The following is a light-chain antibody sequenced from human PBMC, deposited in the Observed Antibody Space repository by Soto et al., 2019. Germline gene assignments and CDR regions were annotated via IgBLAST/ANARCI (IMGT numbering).Light chain of an antibody. CDR2: AAS. J-gene: IGKJ2*01. CDR1: QSISNY. Sequence: DIQMTQSPSSLSASVGDRLTITCRASQSISNYLNWFQQKPGKAPNLLIYAASTLQSGVPSRFKGSGSGTDFTLTISSLQPEDFATYYCQQSYNTPYTFGQGTKLEIK. CDR3: QQSYNTPYT. V-gene: IGKV1-39*01.